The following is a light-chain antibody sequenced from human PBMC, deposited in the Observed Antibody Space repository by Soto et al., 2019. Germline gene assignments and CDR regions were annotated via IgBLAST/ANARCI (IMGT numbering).Light chain of an antibody. V-gene: IGKV3-20*01. CDR2: DTS. J-gene: IGKJ1*01. Sequence: VLTQSPGTLSLSPGERATLSCRASQSVNSRLAWYHHKPGEAPRLLISDTSIRAPGIPDRFSGSGSGRDFTLTISRLEPEDFALYYCQQYGDLPWTFGQGTKVDIK. CDR1: QSVNSR. CDR3: QQYGDLPWT.